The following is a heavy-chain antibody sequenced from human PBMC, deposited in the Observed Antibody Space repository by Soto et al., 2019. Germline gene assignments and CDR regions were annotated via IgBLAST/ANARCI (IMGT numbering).Heavy chain of an antibody. D-gene: IGHD2-2*01. CDR3: AKGGGYCTATSCAIDY. V-gene: IGHV3-23*04. CDR1: GFTFSSYA. J-gene: IGHJ4*02. Sequence: VQLVESGGGVVQPGRSLRLSCAASGFTFSSYAMHWVRQAPGKGLEWVSAISDSGDRTYHAGSVKGRFTISRDNFKNTVYLQMDSLSPEDTAVYYCAKGGGYCTATSCAIDYWGQGTLVTVSS. CDR2: ISDSGDRT.